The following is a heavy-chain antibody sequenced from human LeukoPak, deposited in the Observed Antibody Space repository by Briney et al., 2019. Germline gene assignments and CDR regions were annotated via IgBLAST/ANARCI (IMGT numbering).Heavy chain of an antibody. CDR3: AKECIAVAGNLYYYYYGMDV. V-gene: IGHV3-30*18. J-gene: IGHJ6*04. D-gene: IGHD6-13*01. CDR1: GFTVGSYC. CDR2: ILYVGSNN. Sequence: PGRSMRLASAASGFTVGSYCMQWVSQAPTRVMEWVAAILYVGSNNYYADSVKDRFTISRDNSKNTLYLQMNSLRAEDTAVYYCAKECIAVAGNLYYYYYGMDVWGKGTTVTVSS.